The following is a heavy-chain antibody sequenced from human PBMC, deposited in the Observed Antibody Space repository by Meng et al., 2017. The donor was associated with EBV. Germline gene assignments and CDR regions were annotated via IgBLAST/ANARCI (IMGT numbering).Heavy chain of an antibody. CDR1: GFTLRSYS. D-gene: IGHD2-8*01. CDR3: ARDRTSNRFDY. V-gene: IGHV3-21*01. J-gene: IGHJ4*02. Sequence: VELGEAGGGLVKPGESLRLSCPASGFTLRSYSMNWVRLAPGKGLEWVSSISSNSIDIYYADLVKGRFTISRDNAKNSLFLQMNSLRAEDTAVYYCARDRTSNRFDYWGQGTLVTVSS. CDR2: ISSNSIDI.